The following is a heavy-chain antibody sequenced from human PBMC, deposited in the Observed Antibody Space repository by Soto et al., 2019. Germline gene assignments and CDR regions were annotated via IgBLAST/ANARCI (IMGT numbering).Heavy chain of an antibody. CDR3: AKERGVTMKAFDN. CDR2: IIPHFGAG. Sequence: SVKVSCKVSGDSFSNSAISWVRQAPGQGLEWMGGIIPHFGAGDSAQKFQGRVTITADGSTTTVYMELANLRHEDTALYFCAKERGVTMKAFDNWGQGNLVTVSS. CDR1: GDSFSNSA. D-gene: IGHD3-3*01. J-gene: IGHJ4*02. V-gene: IGHV1-69*13.